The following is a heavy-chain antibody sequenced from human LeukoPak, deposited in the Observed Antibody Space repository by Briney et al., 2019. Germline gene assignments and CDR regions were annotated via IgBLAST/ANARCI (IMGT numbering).Heavy chain of an antibody. CDR2: ISGFNGKT. Sequence: VASVKVSCKTSNYKFTSYGINWVRQAPGQGLEWMGWISGFNGKTQYSETLQGRFTMTADSSRSTAYMELRSLRSDDTAMYYCTRVDLITIFGGDYWGQGTLVTVSS. D-gene: IGHD3-3*01. CDR1: NYKFTSYG. J-gene: IGHJ4*02. V-gene: IGHV1-18*01. CDR3: TRVDLITIFGGDY.